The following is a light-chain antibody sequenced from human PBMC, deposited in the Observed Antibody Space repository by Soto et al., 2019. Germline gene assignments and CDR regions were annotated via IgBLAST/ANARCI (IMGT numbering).Light chain of an antibody. CDR2: AAS. CDR3: QKYGYSPIT. V-gene: IGKV3-20*01. Sequence: TQCPATRSVSPRGGATRHCXASQGVSSSLAWYQQKPGQAPRIXIYAASSRATGIPDRFSGSGSGTDLTLTIDGLEPEDFVVYYCQKYGYSPITFGQGTRLEIK. J-gene: IGKJ5*01. CDR1: QGVSSS.